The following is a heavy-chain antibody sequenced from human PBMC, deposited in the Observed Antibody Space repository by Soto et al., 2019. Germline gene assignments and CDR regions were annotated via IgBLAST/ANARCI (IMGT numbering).Heavy chain of an antibody. D-gene: IGHD3-22*01. V-gene: IGHV3-30*09. CDR2: ISYDGSNK. J-gene: IGHJ4*02. CDR3: ARDRSMIVVVPGY. CDR1: GFTFSSYG. Sequence: QVQLVESGGGVVQPGRSLRLSCAASGFTFSSYGMHWVRQAPGKGLEWVSFISYDGSNKFYADSVKGRFAISRDNSENTVYLQMNSLRAEDTAVYYCARDRSMIVVVPGYWGQGTLVTVSS.